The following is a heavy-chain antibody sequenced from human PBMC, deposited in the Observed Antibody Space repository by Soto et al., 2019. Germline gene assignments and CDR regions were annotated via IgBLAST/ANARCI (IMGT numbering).Heavy chain of an antibody. CDR3: ARGRGIQVVLPATHPFDY. J-gene: IGHJ4*02. V-gene: IGHV3-48*01. CDR1: GFTFSSYS. D-gene: IGHD2-2*01. Sequence: GGSLRLSCAASGFTFSSYSVNWVRQAPGKGLEWVSYISGSSNIIYYADSVKGRFTISRDNAKNSLYLQMHSLRAEDTAVYYCARGRGIQVVLPATHPFDYWGQGTQVTVSS. CDR2: ISGSSNII.